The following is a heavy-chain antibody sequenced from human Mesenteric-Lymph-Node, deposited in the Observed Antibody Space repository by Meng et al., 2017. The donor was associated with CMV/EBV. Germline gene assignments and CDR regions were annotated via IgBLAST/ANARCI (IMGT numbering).Heavy chain of an antibody. D-gene: IGHD1-1*01. CDR2: IWPDGTNK. J-gene: IGHJ5*02. CDR3: AKQGNGFRWHDH. V-gene: IGHV3-33*06. CDR1: GFMFSDYE. Sequence: AASGFMFSDYERDWVRQAPGKGLEWVATIWPDGTNKYYVDAVKGRFAISRDNSKDTLYLQMNSLSAEDTAVYYCAKQGNGFRWHDHWGQGTLVTVSS.